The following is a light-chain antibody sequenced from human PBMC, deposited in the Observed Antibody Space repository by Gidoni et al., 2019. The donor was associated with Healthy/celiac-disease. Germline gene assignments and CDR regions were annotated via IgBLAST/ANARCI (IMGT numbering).Light chain of an antibody. CDR1: QSVSSSY. CDR2: DAS. J-gene: IGKJ5*01. Sequence: EIVLTQSPATLSLSPGERATLSCGASQSVSSSYLAWHQQKPGLAPRLLIYDASSRATGIPDRISGSGSGTDFTLTISRLEPEDFAVYYCQQYGSSPPVTFGQGTRLEIK. CDR3: QQYGSSPPVT. V-gene: IGKV3D-20*01.